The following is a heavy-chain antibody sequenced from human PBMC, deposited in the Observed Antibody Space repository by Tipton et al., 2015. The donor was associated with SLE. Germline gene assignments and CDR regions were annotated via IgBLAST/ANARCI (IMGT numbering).Heavy chain of an antibody. D-gene: IGHD3-10*01. J-gene: IGHJ4*02. CDR1: GFIFSDHA. V-gene: IGHV3-33*01. Sequence: SLRLSCAASGFIFSDHAIHWVRQAPGKGLEWVAVIWYDGSKEYYADSVKGRFTISRDNPKYAVFLQVNSLRAEDTAEYYCARDRFGSDTYFVNWSQGVLVTVSS. CDR2: IWYDGSKE. CDR3: ARDRFGSDTYFVN.